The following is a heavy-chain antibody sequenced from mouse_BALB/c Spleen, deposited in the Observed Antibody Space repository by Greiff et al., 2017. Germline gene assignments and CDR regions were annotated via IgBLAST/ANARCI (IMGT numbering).Heavy chain of an antibody. CDR2: ISSGGSYT. V-gene: IGHV5-9-3*01. CDR3: ERHYDYDEDYFDY. CDR1: GFTFSRYA. J-gene: IGHJ2*01. D-gene: IGHD2-4*01. Sequence: EVKLEESGGCLVKPGGSLKLSCAASGFTFSRYAMSWVRHTPEKRLEWVATISSGGSYTYYPDSVKGRFTSSRDNAKNTLYLQMSSRRSEDTAMYYCERHYDYDEDYFDYWGQGTTRTVSA.